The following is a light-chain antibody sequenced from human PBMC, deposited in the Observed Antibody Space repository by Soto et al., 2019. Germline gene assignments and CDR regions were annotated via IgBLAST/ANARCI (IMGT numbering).Light chain of an antibody. CDR3: QQRSNWPLLT. CDR2: DAS. CDR1: QSVSSY. V-gene: IGKV3-11*01. Sequence: EIVLTQSPATLSLSPGERATLSCRASQSVSSYLAWYQQKPGQAPKLLIYDASNRATGIRARFSGSGSGTDFTLTISSLEPEDFAVYYCQQRSNWPLLTFGGGTKVEIK. J-gene: IGKJ4*01.